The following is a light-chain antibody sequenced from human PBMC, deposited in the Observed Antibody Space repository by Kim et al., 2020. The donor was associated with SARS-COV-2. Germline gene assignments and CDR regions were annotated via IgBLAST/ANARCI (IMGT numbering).Light chain of an antibody. CDR1: QSVYNL. Sequence: DTQMTQSPSTLSASVGDRVTITCRASQSVYNLMAWYQYKPGKAPKLLMYDASTLESGIPLRFSGSGYGTEFILTINSLHPDDFATYYCQQSNTYPHTFGQGTKVDIK. V-gene: IGKV1-5*01. CDR3: QQSNTYPHT. J-gene: IGKJ2*01. CDR2: DAS.